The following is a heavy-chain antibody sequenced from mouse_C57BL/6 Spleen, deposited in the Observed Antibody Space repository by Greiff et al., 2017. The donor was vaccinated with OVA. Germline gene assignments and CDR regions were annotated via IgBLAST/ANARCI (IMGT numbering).Heavy chain of an antibody. CDR1: GYTFTDYE. D-gene: IGHD1-1*01. V-gene: IGHV1-15*01. CDR2: IDPETGGT. J-gene: IGHJ2*01. CDR3: TTYYYGSSEDYFDN. Sequence: QVQLQQSGAELVRPGASVTLSCKASGYTFTDYEMHWVKQTPVHGLEWIGAIDPETGGTAYNQKFKGKAILTADKSSSTAYMELRSLTSEDSAVYYWTTYYYGSSEDYFDNWGQGTTLTVSS.